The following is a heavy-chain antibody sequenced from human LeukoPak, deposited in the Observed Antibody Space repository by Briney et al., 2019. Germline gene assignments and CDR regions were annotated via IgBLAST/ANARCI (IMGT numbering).Heavy chain of an antibody. CDR3: ARDQGQADY. V-gene: IGHV3-48*01. Sequence: QTGGSLRLSCAASGFTFSSYSMNWVRQAPGKGLEWVSYISSSSSTIYYADSVKGRFTISRDNAKNSLYLQMNSLRAEDTAVYYCARDQGQADYWGQGPLVTVSS. CDR2: ISSSSSTI. J-gene: IGHJ4*02. CDR1: GFTFSSYS.